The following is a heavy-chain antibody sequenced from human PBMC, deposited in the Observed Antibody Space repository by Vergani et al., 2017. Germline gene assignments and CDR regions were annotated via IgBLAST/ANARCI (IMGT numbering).Heavy chain of an antibody. CDR2: ISSSSSTI. D-gene: IGHD6-19*01. CDR1: GFTFSSYS. J-gene: IGHJ6*03. CDR3: ARDGYSSGWIYYYYMDV. V-gene: IGHV3-48*04. Sequence: EVQLVESGGGLVQPGGSLRLSCAASGFTFSSYSMNWVRQAPGKGLEWVSYISSSSSTIYYADSVKSRFTISRDNAKNSLYLQMNSLRAEDTAVYYCARDGYSSGWIYYYYMDVWGKGTTVTVSS.